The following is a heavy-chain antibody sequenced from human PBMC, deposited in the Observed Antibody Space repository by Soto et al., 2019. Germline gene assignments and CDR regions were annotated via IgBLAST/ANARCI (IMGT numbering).Heavy chain of an antibody. V-gene: IGHV1-3*01. Sequence: KVSCKASGYTFTSYAMHWVRQAPGQRLEWMGWINAGNGNTKYSQKFQGRVTITRDTSASTAYMELSSLRSEDTAVYYCARHEAPSVWYFDYWGQGTLVTVSS. D-gene: IGHD6-19*01. CDR2: INAGNGNT. CDR1: GYTFTSYA. J-gene: IGHJ4*02. CDR3: ARHEAPSVWYFDY.